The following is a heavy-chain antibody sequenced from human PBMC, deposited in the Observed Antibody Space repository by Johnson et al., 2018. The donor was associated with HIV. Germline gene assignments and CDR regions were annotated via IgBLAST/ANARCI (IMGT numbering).Heavy chain of an antibody. V-gene: IGHV3-7*01. CDR3: ARVLFNFWSGYSDAFDI. CDR2: IKQDGSEK. CDR1: GFTFSSYW. Sequence: VQLVESGGGVVQPGGSLRLSCAASGFTFSSYWMSWVRQAPGKGLEWVANIKQDGSEKYYVDSVKGRFTISRDNAKNSLYLQMKSLRAEDTAVYYCARVLFNFWSGYSDAFDIWGQGTMVTVSS. J-gene: IGHJ3*02. D-gene: IGHD3-3*01.